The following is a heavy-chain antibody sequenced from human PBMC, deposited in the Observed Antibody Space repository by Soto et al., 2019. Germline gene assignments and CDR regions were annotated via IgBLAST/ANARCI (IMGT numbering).Heavy chain of an antibody. D-gene: IGHD2-15*01. CDR2: INPNSGGT. Sequence: PSVKVSCKASGYTFTGYYMHWVRQAPGQGLEWMGWINPNSGGTNYAQKFQGRVTMTRDTSISTAYMELSRLRSDDTAVYYCARGVRGIVAPLGPNWYFDLWGRGTLVTVSS. J-gene: IGHJ2*01. CDR3: ARGVRGIVAPLGPNWYFDL. CDR1: GYTFTGYY. V-gene: IGHV1-2*02.